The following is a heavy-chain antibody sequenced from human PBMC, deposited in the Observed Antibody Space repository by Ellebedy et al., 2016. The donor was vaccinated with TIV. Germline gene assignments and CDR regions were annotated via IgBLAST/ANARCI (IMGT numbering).Heavy chain of an antibody. Sequence: PGGSLRLSCAASGFTXXSYAMSWVRQAPGQGLEWVSAISGSGGGTYYADSVKGRFTMSRDNSKNSLYLQMNSLRAEDTAVYYCVRDLHWRPVDWGQGTLVTVSS. V-gene: IGHV3-23*01. CDR2: ISGSGGGT. CDR3: VRDLHWRPVD. CDR1: GFTXXSYA. J-gene: IGHJ4*02. D-gene: IGHD1-1*01.